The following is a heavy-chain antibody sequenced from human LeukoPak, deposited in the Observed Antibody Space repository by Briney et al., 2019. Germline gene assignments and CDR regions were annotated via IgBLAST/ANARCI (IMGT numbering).Heavy chain of an antibody. J-gene: IGHJ2*01. V-gene: IGHV4-34*01. CDR3: ARGTVSWYSSSWDYWYFDL. CDR2: INHSGST. CDR1: GGSFSGYY. Sequence: SETLSLTCAVYGGSFSGYYWSWIRQPPGKGLEWIGEINHSGSTNYNPSLKSRVTISADTSKNQFSLKLSSVTAADTAVYYCARGTVSWYSSSWDYWYFDLWGRGTLVTVSS. D-gene: IGHD6-13*01.